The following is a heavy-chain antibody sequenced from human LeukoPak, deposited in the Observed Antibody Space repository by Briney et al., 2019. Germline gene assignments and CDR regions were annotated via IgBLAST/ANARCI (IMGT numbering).Heavy chain of an antibody. J-gene: IGHJ4*02. CDR2: ISGSSSYI. D-gene: IGHD3-10*01. Sequence: GGSLRLSCAASGFTFTSYSMHWVRQAPGKGLEWVSSISGSSSYIYYADSVKGRFTISRDNAKNSLYLQMNSLRADDTAVYYCARVPGDYWGRGTLVTVSS. CDR3: ARVPGDY. V-gene: IGHV3-21*01. CDR1: GFTFTSYS.